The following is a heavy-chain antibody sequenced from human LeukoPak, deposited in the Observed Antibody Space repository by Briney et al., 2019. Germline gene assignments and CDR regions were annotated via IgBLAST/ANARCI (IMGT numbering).Heavy chain of an antibody. CDR2: ISAYNGNT. D-gene: IGHD3-22*01. CDR1: GGTFSSYA. Sequence: ASVKVSCKASGGTFSSYAISWVRQAPGQGLEWMGWISAYNGNTNYAQKLQGRVTMTTDTSTSTAYMELRSLRSDDTAVYYCARLYSSGYWFDPWGQGTLVTVSS. J-gene: IGHJ5*02. V-gene: IGHV1-18*01. CDR3: ARLYSSGYWFDP.